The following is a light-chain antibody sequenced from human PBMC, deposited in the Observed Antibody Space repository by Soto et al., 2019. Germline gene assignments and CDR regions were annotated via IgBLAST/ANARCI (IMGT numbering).Light chain of an antibody. CDR2: DNS. CDR1: NIVSKS. V-gene: IGLV3-21*02. Sequence: SYELTQPPSVSVAPGQTALITCAGANIVSKSVHWYQQRPGQAPMVVVYDNSDRPSGIPERFSASNSGNTATLAISRVEAGDEADYHCQVWDSSSDHLIFGGGTKLTVL. J-gene: IGLJ2*01. CDR3: QVWDSSSDHLI.